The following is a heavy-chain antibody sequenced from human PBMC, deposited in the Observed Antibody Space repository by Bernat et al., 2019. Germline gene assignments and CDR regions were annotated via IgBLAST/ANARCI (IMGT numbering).Heavy chain of an antibody. Sequence: EVQLVESGGGLVQAEGSLRLSCAASGFTFSTYWMSWVRQAPGKGLEWVANIKQDGSEKYYVDSGKGRFTITRDNAKNSEYLQMNSLGAEDTAVYYCARGATSPFFGGQGTLVTVSS. CDR2: IKQDGSEK. D-gene: IGHD3-3*01. J-gene: IGHJ4*02. CDR1: GFTFSTYW. V-gene: IGHV3-7*01. CDR3: ARGATSPFF.